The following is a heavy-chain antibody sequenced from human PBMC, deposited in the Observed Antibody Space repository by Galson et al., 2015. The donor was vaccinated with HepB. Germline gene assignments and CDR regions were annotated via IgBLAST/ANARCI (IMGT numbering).Heavy chain of an antibody. J-gene: IGHJ2*01. V-gene: IGHV1-69*13. CDR1: GGTFSSYA. CDR2: IIPIFGTA. Sequence: VKVSCKASGGTFSSYAISWVRQAPGQGLEWMGGIIPIFGTANYAQKFQGRVTITADESTSTAYMELSSLRSEDTAVYYCARGLDIVVVPAAMGWYFDLWGRGTLVTVSS. D-gene: IGHD2-2*03. CDR3: ARGLDIVVVPAAMGWYFDL.